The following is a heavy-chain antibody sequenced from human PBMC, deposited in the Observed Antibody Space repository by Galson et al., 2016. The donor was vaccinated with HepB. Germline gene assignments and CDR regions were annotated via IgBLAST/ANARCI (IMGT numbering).Heavy chain of an antibody. V-gene: IGHV1-18*04. CDR1: GYLFTSYG. CDR3: AKSVATRSYGYYYYGMDV. D-gene: IGHD1-26*01. CDR2: ISSYNGNT. Sequence: SVKVSCKASGYLFTSYGISWVRQAPGQGLEWMGWISSYNGNTNYAQKLQSRVTMTTDTSTSTAYMELRSLRSDDTAVYYCAKSVATRSYGYYYYGMDVWGQGTTVTVSS. J-gene: IGHJ6*02.